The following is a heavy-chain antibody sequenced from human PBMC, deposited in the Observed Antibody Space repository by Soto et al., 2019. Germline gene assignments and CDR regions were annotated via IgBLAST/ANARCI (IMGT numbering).Heavy chain of an antibody. CDR1: GFTFSSYS. CDR2: ISSSSSYI. J-gene: IGHJ4*02. CDR3: ARGLADDPGLHDY. V-gene: IGHV3-21*01. D-gene: IGHD6-19*01. Sequence: GGSLRLSCAASGFTFSSYSMNWVRQAPGKGLEWVSSISSSSSYIYYADSVKGRFTISRDNAKNSLYLQMNSLRAEDTAVYYCARGLADDPGLHDYWGQGTLVTVSS.